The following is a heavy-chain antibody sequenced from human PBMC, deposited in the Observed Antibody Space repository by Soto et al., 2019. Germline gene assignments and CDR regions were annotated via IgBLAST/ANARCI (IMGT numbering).Heavy chain of an antibody. CDR3: ARDGRVSFYYYGMDV. CDR1: GYTFSNYG. Sequence: QVLLVQSGAEVKRPGASVKVSCKSSGYTFSNYGITWVRQAPGHGLEWLGWVTAFNGDTNYAQNVRDRGTLTTDPSTETSYIELRSLIPDDTAVYYCARDGRVSFYYYGMDVWGQGTTVIVSS. CDR2: VTAFNGDT. J-gene: IGHJ6*02. V-gene: IGHV1-18*01.